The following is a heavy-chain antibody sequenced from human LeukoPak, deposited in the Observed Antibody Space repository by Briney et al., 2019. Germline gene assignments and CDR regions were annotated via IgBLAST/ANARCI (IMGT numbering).Heavy chain of an antibody. CDR3: ARDLGGQYSGYLDFQH. D-gene: IGHD3-22*01. CDR1: GYTFTSYG. V-gene: IGHV1-18*01. Sequence: WASVKVSCKASGYTFTSYGISWVRQAPGQGLEWMGWISAYNGNTNYAQKLQGRVTMTTDTSTSTAYMELRSLRSDDTAVYYCARDLGGQYSGYLDFQHWGQGTLVTISS. CDR2: ISAYNGNT. J-gene: IGHJ1*01.